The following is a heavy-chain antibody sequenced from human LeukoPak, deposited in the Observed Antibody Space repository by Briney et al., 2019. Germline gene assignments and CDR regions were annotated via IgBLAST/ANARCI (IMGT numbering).Heavy chain of an antibody. CDR1: GGSISSSSYY. D-gene: IGHD6-13*01. CDR2: IYYSGST. Sequence: PSETLSLTCTVSGGSISSSSYYWGWIRQPPGKGLEWIGSIYYSGSTYYNPSLKSRVTISVDTSKNQFSLKLSSVTAADTAVYYCARGGGDSSWGRFQHWGQGTLVTVSS. V-gene: IGHV4-39*07. J-gene: IGHJ1*01. CDR3: ARGGGDSSWGRFQH.